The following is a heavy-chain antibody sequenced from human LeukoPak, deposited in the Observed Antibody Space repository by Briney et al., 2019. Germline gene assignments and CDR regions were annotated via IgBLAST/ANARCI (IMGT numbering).Heavy chain of an antibody. CDR2: INPSGGST. J-gene: IGHJ5*02. CDR1: GYNFSGYY. D-gene: IGHD2-2*01. Sequence: ASVKVSCKASGYNFSGYYTHWVRQAPGQGLEWMGIINPSGGSTSYAQKFQGRVTMTRDTSTSTVYMELSSLRSEDTAVYYCASDETNCSSTSCYPSNWFDPWGQGTLVTVSS. V-gene: IGHV1-46*01. CDR3: ASDETNCSSTSCYPSNWFDP.